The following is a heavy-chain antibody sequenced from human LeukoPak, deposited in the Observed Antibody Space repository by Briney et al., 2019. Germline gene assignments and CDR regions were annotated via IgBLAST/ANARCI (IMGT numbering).Heavy chain of an antibody. J-gene: IGHJ3*01. V-gene: IGHV4-59*02. CDR3: ARTRFCRGGRCFGDAFDL. D-gene: IGHD2-15*01. CDR2: IQYSVGT. Sequence: SPTLSPTWSLAARSVIDDYCGSVRQPPGRGLEWIGYIQYSVGTNYNPSLKTRVTMSLETPKSHLYLKVNFVTVADSAVYDCARTRFCRGGRCFGDAFDLWGQRTMVTVSS. CDR1: ARSVIDDY.